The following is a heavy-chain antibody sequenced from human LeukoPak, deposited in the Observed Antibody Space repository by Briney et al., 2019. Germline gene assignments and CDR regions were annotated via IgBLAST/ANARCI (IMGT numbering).Heavy chain of an antibody. CDR2: IRYDGSDT. J-gene: IGHJ5*01. V-gene: IGHV3-30*02. Sequence: GGSLRLSCAASGFTFSSYGMHWVRQTPGKGLEWVAFIRYDGSDTYYADSVKGRFTISRDNAKNILYLQMNSLRAEDTAVYHCARDPAPQGWFDSWGQGTLVTVSS. CDR1: GFTFSSYG. CDR3: ARDPAPQGWFDS.